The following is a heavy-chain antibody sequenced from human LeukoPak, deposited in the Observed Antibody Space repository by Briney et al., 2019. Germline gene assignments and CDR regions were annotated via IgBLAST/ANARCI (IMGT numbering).Heavy chain of an antibody. J-gene: IGHJ5*02. CDR2: IYTSGST. D-gene: IGHD3-22*01. CDR1: GGSISSGSYY. CDR3: AREVRYDSSGYYLPRFDP. V-gene: IGHV4-61*02. Sequence: SETLSLTCTVSGGSISSGSYYWSWIRQPAGKGLEWIWRIYTSGSTNYNPSLKSRVTISVDTSKNQFSLKLSSVTAADTAVYYCAREVRYDSSGYYLPRFDPWGQGTLVTVSS.